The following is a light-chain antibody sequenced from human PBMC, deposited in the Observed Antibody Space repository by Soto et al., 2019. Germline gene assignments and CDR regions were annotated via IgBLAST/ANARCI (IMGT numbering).Light chain of an antibody. CDR1: SSNIGAGYD. V-gene: IGLV1-40*01. CDR3: QSYDSSLSGPSFV. J-gene: IGLJ1*01. CDR2: GNT. Sequence: QSVLTQPPSVSGAPGQRVTISCTGSSSNIGAGYDVPWYQQLPGKAPKLLIYGNTNRPSGVPDRFSGSKSGTSASLAITGLQAVDEADYYCQSYDSSLSGPSFVFGTGTKLTVL.